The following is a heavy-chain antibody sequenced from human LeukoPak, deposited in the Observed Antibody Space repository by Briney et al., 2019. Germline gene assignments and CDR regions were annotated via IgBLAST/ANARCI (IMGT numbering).Heavy chain of an antibody. Sequence: ASAKVSCKASGYTFTSYGISWVRQAPGQGLEWMGWISAYNGNTNYAQKLQGRVTMTTDTSTSTAYMELRSLRSDDTAVYYCARGPAYCSSTSCYGYFDYWGQGTLVTVSS. D-gene: IGHD2-2*01. J-gene: IGHJ4*02. CDR1: GYTFTSYG. CDR3: ARGPAYCSSTSCYGYFDY. CDR2: ISAYNGNT. V-gene: IGHV1-18*01.